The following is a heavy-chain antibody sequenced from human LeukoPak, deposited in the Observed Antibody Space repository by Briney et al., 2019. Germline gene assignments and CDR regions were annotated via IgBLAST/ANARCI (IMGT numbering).Heavy chain of an antibody. CDR3: ANLAVEMATTPRSY. V-gene: IGHV3-23*01. CDR1: GYTFSIYA. CDR2: ISGSGGST. J-gene: IGHJ4*02. D-gene: IGHD5-24*01. Sequence: GGSLRLSCAASGYTFSIYAMSWVRQAPGKGLEWVSTISGSGGSTYYADSVKGRFTISRDNSKNTLYLQMNSLRAEDTAVYYCANLAVEMATTPRSYWDQGTLVTVSS.